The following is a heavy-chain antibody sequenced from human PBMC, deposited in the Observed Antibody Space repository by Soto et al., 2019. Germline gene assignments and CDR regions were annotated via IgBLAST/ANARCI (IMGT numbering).Heavy chain of an antibody. J-gene: IGHJ6*02. CDR2: ISNSGNTI. Sequence: QVQLVESGGGLVKPGGSLRLSCAASGFTFSDYYMTWIRQAPGTGLEWVSYISNSGNTIYYADSVKGRFTISRDDAKNSLYLQMNSLRAEDTAVYYCASLNSYYYYGLDVWGQGTTVTVSS. CDR1: GFTFSDYY. V-gene: IGHV3-11*01. CDR3: ASLNSYYYYGLDV.